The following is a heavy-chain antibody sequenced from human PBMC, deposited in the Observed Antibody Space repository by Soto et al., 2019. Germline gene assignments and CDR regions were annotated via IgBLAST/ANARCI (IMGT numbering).Heavy chain of an antibody. CDR3: ARDGRYCSGGSCYYYGMDV. CDR2: INSDGSST. J-gene: IGHJ6*02. CDR1: GFTFSSYW. D-gene: IGHD2-15*01. V-gene: IGHV3-74*01. Sequence: GSLRLSCAASGFTFSSYWMHWVRQAPGKGLVWVSRINSDGSSTSYADSVKGRFTISRDNAKNTLYLQMNSLRAEDTAVYYCARDGRYCSGGSCYYYGMDVWGQGTTVTVSS.